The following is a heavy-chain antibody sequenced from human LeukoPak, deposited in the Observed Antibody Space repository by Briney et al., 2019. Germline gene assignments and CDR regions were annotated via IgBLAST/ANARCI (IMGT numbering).Heavy chain of an antibody. CDR1: RFTFSNHG. Sequence: PGRSLRLSCAASRFTFSNHGMHWVRQAPGKGLEWVAVIWYDGSNKYYADSVKGRFTISRDNSKNTLYLQMNSLRAEDMAVYYCVRDRGGLRYFDYWGQGTLVTVSS. CDR3: VRDRGGLRYFDY. V-gene: IGHV3-33*01. CDR2: IWYDGSNK. J-gene: IGHJ4*02. D-gene: IGHD5-12*01.